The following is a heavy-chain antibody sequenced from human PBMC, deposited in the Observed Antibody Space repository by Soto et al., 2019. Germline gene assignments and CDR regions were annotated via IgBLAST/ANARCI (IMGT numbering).Heavy chain of an antibody. V-gene: IGHV3-7*01. CDR1: GFTFSSYW. CDR2: IRQDGSEE. D-gene: IGHD6-13*01. CDR3: ARIAASGLGWDV. J-gene: IGHJ6*02. Sequence: EVQLVESGGGLVQPGGSLRLSCVDSGFTFSSYWMSWVRQAPVKGLEWVGNIRQDGSEENYVDSVKGRFTISRDNAKNSMYLQMNSLRVEDTAVYYCARIAASGLGWDVWGQGTTVVVSS.